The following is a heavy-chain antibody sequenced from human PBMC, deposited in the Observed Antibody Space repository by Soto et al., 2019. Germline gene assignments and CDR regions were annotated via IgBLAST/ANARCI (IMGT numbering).Heavy chain of an antibody. Sequence: QVQLVQSGAEVKKPGASVKVSCKASGYTFTGYYMHWVRPAPGQGLEWMGWINPNSGGTNYAQKFQGRVTMTRDTSISTAYMELSRLRSDDTAVYYCAREPWGSGNYYYGRDVWGQGTTVTVSS. V-gene: IGHV1-2*02. CDR3: AREPWGSGNYYYGRDV. J-gene: IGHJ6*02. CDR1: GYTFTGYY. CDR2: INPNSGGT. D-gene: IGHD3-10*01.